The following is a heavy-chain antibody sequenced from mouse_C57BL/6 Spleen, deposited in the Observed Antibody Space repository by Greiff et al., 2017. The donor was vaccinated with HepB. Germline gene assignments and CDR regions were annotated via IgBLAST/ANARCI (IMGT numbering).Heavy chain of an antibody. D-gene: IGHD2-4*01. CDR1: GYTFTSYG. Sequence: QVQLQQSGAELARPGASVKLSCKASGYTFTSYGISWVKQSTGQGLEWIGEIYPRSGNTYYNEKFKGKATLTADKSSSTAYMELRSLTSEDSAVYFCAREEDYDGGDWYFDVWGTGTTVTVSS. J-gene: IGHJ1*03. V-gene: IGHV1-81*01. CDR2: IYPRSGNT. CDR3: AREEDYDGGDWYFDV.